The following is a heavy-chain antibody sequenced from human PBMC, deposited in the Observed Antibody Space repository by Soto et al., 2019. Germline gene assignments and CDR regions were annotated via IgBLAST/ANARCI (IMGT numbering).Heavy chain of an antibody. V-gene: IGHV4-61*01. CDR1: CGSVSSGSYY. CDR2: IYYSGST. D-gene: IGHD3-10*01. CDR3: ARGGDHRATRYYYGMDV. Sequence: PSETLSLTCTGSCGSVSSGSYYWSWIRQPPGKGLEWIGYIYYSGSTNYNPSLKSRVTISVDTSKNQFSLKLSSVTAADTAVYYCARGGDHRATRYYYGMDVWGQGTTVTVSS. J-gene: IGHJ6*02.